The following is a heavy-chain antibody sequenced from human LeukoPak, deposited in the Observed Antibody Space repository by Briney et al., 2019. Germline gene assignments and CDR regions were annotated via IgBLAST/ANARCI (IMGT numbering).Heavy chain of an antibody. Sequence: GGSLRLSCAVSEFTFTSYWMSWVRQAPGKGLEWVANINQDGSEKYYVDSVKGRFTISRDNAKNSLFLQMNSLRAEDTAVYYCARDLLGNYFDYWGQGTLVTVSS. CDR2: INQDGSEK. CDR3: ARDLLGNYFDY. CDR1: EFTFTSYW. V-gene: IGHV3-7*04. D-gene: IGHD2-21*01. J-gene: IGHJ4*02.